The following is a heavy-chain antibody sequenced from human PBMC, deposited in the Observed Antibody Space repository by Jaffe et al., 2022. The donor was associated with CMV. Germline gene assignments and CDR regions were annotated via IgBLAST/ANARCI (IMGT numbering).Heavy chain of an antibody. Sequence: QVQLMQSGTEVKKPGASVKVSCKASGYSFTGYYIHWVRQAPGQGLEWMGWINPTNGATNYAQKFRGRVTVTWDMSVTTAYMDLTSLRSDDTAVYYCARELYDGSGYFDYWGQGTLITVSA. D-gene: IGHD3-22*01. CDR2: INPTNGAT. J-gene: IGHJ4*02. CDR1: GYSFTGYY. V-gene: IGHV1-2*02. CDR3: ARELYDGSGYFDY.